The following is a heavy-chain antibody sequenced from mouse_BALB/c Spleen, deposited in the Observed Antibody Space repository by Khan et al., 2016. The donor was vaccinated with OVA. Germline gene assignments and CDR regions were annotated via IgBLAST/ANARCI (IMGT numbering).Heavy chain of an antibody. CDR3: GSHLTGSFAY. D-gene: IGHD4-1*01. V-gene: IGHV5-6*01. J-gene: IGHJ3*01. CDR2: ISSVGDYT. Sequence: EVELVESGGDLVKPGGSLKLSCAASGFTFSSYSMSWVRQTPDKRLEWVATISSVGDYTYYPDSVKGRSTLSRDKAKNTLYLQMSSLKSEDTAMYCCGSHLTGSFAYGGQGTLVTVSA. CDR1: GFTFSSYS.